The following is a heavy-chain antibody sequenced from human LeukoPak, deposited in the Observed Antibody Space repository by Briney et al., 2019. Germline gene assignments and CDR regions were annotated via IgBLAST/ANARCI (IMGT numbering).Heavy chain of an antibody. CDR2: IWYDGSNK. Sequence: GGSLRLSCAASGFKFKTYGMHWVRQAPGKGLEWVAVIWYDGSNKYYADSVKGRFTISRDSSKNTLYLQMNSLRAEDTAVYYCAAHTVEMGLMDVWGQGTTVTVSS. J-gene: IGHJ6*02. CDR1: GFKFKTYG. CDR3: AAHTVEMGLMDV. D-gene: IGHD2-8*01. V-gene: IGHV3-33*01.